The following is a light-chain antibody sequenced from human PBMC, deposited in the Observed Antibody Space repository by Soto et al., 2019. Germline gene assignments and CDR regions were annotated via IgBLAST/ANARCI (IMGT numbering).Light chain of an antibody. J-gene: IGLJ1*01. CDR2: DVS. CDR3: SSYTTSNTRQIV. Sequence: QSALTQPASVSGSPGQSITMSCTGTSSDVGGYNYVSWYQHHPGKAPKLIIFDVSNRPSGVSNPFSGSKSGNTASLTISGLQPEDEADYYCSSYTTSNTRQIVFGTGPKVTVL. CDR1: SSDVGGYNY. V-gene: IGLV2-14*03.